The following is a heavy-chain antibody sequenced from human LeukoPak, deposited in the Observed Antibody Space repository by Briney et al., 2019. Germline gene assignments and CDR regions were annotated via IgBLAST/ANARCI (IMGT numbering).Heavy chain of an antibody. V-gene: IGHV3-30*04. CDR1: GFTFSSYA. J-gene: IGHJ4*02. CDR3: ASPMYSSTWTPFDY. Sequence: GRSLRLSCAASGFTFSSYAMHWVRQAPGKGLVWVAVISYDGSNKYYADSVKGRFTISRDNSKNTLYLQMNSLRAEDTAVYYCASPMYSSTWTPFDYWGQGTLVTVSS. D-gene: IGHD6-13*01. CDR2: ISYDGSNK.